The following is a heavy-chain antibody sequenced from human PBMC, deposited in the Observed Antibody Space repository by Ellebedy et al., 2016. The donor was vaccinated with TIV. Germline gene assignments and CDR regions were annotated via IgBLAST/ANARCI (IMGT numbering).Heavy chain of an antibody. D-gene: IGHD1-26*01. V-gene: IGHV4-59*08. Sequence: SETLSLTCTVSGGSISSYYWSWIRQPPGKALEWIGYMYHTGITSYNPSLKSRVTISVDTSKNQFSLRLTSVTAADTAVYYCVKWVDSWGRGTLVTVSS. J-gene: IGHJ4*02. CDR2: MYHTGIT. CDR1: GGSISSYY. CDR3: VKWVDS.